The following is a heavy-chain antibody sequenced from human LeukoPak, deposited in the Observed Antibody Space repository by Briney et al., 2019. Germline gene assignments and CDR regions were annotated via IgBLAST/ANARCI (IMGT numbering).Heavy chain of an antibody. Sequence: ASVKVSCKASGYTFTSYGISWVRQAPGQGLEWMGWISAYNGNTNYAQKFQGRVTITADESTSTAYMELSSLRSEDTAVYYCARGDYIVVVTDLYYYGMDVWGQGTTVTVSS. J-gene: IGHJ6*02. V-gene: IGHV1-18*01. CDR1: GYTFTSYG. CDR2: ISAYNGNT. CDR3: ARGDYIVVVTDLYYYGMDV. D-gene: IGHD2-21*02.